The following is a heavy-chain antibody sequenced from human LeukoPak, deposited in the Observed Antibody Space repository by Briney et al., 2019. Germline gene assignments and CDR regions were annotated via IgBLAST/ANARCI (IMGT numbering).Heavy chain of an antibody. CDR3: ARVGGYSGYDLDY. V-gene: IGHV4-59*01. J-gene: IGHJ4*02. Sequence: SETLSLTCAVYGGSFSGYYWSWIRQPPGRGLEWIGYIYYSGSTNYNPSLKSRVTISVDTSKNQFSLKLSSVTAADTAVYYCARVGGYSGYDLDYWGQGTLVTVSS. D-gene: IGHD5-12*01. CDR2: IYYSGST. CDR1: GGSFSGYY.